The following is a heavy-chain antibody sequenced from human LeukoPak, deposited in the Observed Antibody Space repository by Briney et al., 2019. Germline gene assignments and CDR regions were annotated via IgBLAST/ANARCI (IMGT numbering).Heavy chain of an antibody. J-gene: IGHJ4*02. Sequence: PGGSLRLSCSFSGFIATSNYMAWLRQSPGKGLQWISFIYGGGNTLYADSVRDRFSISRDNSKSTLYLQISTLRVEDTAVYYWAVGERSGMAFDFWGQGTLVTVSS. CDR1: GFIATSNY. CDR2: IYGGGNT. V-gene: IGHV3-53*01. CDR3: AVGERSGMAFDF. D-gene: IGHD1-1*01.